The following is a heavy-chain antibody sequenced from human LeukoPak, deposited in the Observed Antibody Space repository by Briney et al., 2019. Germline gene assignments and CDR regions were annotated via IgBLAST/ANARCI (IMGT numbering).Heavy chain of an antibody. CDR2: IWYGGSNK. CDR3: AKDRHELYYYDSSGLDY. CDR1: GFTFSSYG. Sequence: PGGSLRLSCAASGFTFSSYGMHWVRQAPGKGLEWVAVIWYGGSNKYYADSVKGRFTISRDNSKNTLYLQMNSLRAEDTAVYYCAKDRHELYYYDSSGLDYWGQGTLVTVSS. J-gene: IGHJ4*02. V-gene: IGHV3-30*02. D-gene: IGHD3-22*01.